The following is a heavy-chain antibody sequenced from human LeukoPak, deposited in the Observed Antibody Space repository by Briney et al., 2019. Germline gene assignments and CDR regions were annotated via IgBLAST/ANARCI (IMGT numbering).Heavy chain of an antibody. Sequence: GRSLRLSCAASGFSFRSHGMHWVRQAPGKGLEWVAVIWYDGSNQYYADSVKGRFTISRDNSKNMVFLPMNRLRDDDTAVYYCARMDIVVVPAATPHYYYYYGMDVWGQGTTVTVSS. CDR1: GFSFRSHG. J-gene: IGHJ6*02. CDR2: IWYDGSNQ. V-gene: IGHV3-33*01. CDR3: ARMDIVVVPAATPHYYYYYGMDV. D-gene: IGHD2-2*03.